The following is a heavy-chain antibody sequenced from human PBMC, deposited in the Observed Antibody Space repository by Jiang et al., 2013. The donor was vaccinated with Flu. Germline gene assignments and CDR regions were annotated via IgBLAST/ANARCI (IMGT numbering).Heavy chain of an antibody. D-gene: IGHD3-10*01. V-gene: IGHV4-39*01. CDR3: ARRPGDTYYYGSGSYGYGMDV. J-gene: IGHJ6*02. Sequence: KGRVTISVDTSKNQFSLKLSSVTAADTAVYYCARRPGDTYYYGSGSYGYGMDVWGQGTTVTVSS.